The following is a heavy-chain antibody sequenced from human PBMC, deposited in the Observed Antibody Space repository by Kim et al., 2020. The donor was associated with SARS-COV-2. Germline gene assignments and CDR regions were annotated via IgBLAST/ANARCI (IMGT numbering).Heavy chain of an antibody. Sequence: PSLTSRLTLSVDTSKNQFSLSLSSVTAADTAVYYCARLSTDYPYYYYAMDVWGQGTTVTVSS. J-gene: IGHJ6*02. V-gene: IGHV4-31*02. D-gene: IGHD3-16*02. CDR3: ARLSTDYPYYYYAMDV.